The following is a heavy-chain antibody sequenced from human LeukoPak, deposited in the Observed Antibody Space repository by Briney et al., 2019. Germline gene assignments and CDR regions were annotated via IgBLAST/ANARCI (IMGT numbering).Heavy chain of an antibody. D-gene: IGHD1-1*01. CDR2: IYPGDSDT. CDR3: ARHETGPYFDY. CDR1: GYSFTSYW. Sequence: GESLKISCKGSGYSFTSYWIGWGRQMPGKGLECMGIIYPGDSDTRYSPSFQGQVTISADRSISTAYLQWSSLKASDTAMYYCARHETGPYFDYWGQGTLVTVSS. V-gene: IGHV5-51*01. J-gene: IGHJ4*02.